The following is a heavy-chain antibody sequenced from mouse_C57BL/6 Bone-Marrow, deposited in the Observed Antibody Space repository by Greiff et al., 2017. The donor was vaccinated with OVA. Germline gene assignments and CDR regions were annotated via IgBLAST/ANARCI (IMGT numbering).Heavy chain of an antibody. Sequence: QVQLQQSGPGLVAPSQSLSITCTVSGFSLTSYAISWVRQPPGKGLEWLGVIWPGGGANYNSALKSRLSISKDNSKSQVFLKMNSLQTDDTARYYCASLLNYYAMDYWGQGTSVTVSS. CDR1: GFSLTSYA. CDR2: IWPGGGA. CDR3: ASLLNYYAMDY. V-gene: IGHV2-9-1*01. J-gene: IGHJ4*01. D-gene: IGHD2-10*01.